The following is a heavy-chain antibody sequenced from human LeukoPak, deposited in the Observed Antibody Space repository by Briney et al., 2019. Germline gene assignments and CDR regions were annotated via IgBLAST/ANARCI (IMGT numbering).Heavy chain of an antibody. J-gene: IGHJ4*02. CDR1: GYSFSNFW. D-gene: IGHD6-13*01. Sequence: GESLKISCKGSGYSFSNFWIGWVRQMPGKGLEWMGIIYPGDSDTIYCPSFQGQVTISADRSIGTAYLEWSSLKASDTAVYYCARTRDSSSWSDLDCWGQGTLVTVSS. V-gene: IGHV5-51*01. CDR2: IYPGDSDT. CDR3: ARTRDSSSWSDLDC.